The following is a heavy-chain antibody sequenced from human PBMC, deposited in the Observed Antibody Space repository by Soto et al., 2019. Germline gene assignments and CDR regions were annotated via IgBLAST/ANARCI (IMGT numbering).Heavy chain of an antibody. J-gene: IGHJ4*02. Sequence: QVQLQESGPGLVKPSQTLSLTCTVSGGSISSGGYYWSWIRQHPGKGLEWIGYIYYSGSTYYNPSLTSRVTISVATSKNQFSLTLSSVTAADTAVYYCARGRTSSPTPGDYWGQGTLVTVSS. V-gene: IGHV4-31*03. CDR3: ARGRTSSPTPGDY. CDR2: IYYSGST. CDR1: GGSISSGGYY. D-gene: IGHD2-2*01.